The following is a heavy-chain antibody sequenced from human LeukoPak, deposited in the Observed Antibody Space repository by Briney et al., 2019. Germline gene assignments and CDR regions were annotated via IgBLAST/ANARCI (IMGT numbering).Heavy chain of an antibody. V-gene: IGHV1-18*01. CDR2: ISAYNGNT. Sequence: ASVKVSCKASGYTFTSYGISWVRQAPGQGLEWMGWISAYNGNTNYAQKLRGRVTMTTDTSTSTAYMELRSLRSDDTAVYYCARDDYGDYGVYYYMDVWGKGTTVTVSS. J-gene: IGHJ6*03. D-gene: IGHD4-17*01. CDR1: GYTFTSYG. CDR3: ARDDYGDYGVYYYMDV.